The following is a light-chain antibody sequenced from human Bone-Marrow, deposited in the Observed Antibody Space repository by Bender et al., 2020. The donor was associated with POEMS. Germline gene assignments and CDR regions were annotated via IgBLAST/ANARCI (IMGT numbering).Light chain of an antibody. CDR1: SSDVGGYNY. CDR3: ASYSLISKWA. V-gene: IGLV2-14*01. Sequence: QSGLTQPASVSGSPGQSIAISCTGTSSDVGGYNYVSWFQQHPGKAPKLMIYDVSTRPSEVSNRFSGSKSGNTASLTISGLQAEDEADYYCASYSLISKWAFGVGTKVTVL. J-gene: IGLJ3*02. CDR2: DVS.